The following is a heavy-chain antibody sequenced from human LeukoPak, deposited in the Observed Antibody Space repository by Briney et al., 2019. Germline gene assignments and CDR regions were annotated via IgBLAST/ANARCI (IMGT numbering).Heavy chain of an antibody. D-gene: IGHD4-17*01. V-gene: IGHV4-61*02. CDR3: ARLSTVTTSFDY. Sequence: SETLSLTCTVSGGSLSSGNYYWSWIRQPAGKGLEWIGRIYTSGSTNYNPSLKSRVTISVDTSKNQFSLKLSSVTAADTAVYYCARLSTVTTSFDYWGQGTLVTVSS. J-gene: IGHJ4*02. CDR2: IYTSGST. CDR1: GGSLSSGNYY.